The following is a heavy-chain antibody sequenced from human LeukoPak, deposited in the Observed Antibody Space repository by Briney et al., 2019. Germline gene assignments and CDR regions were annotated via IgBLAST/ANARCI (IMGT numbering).Heavy chain of an antibody. V-gene: IGHV4-38-2*01. J-gene: IGHJ4*02. CDR1: GGSFSGYY. CDR2: IYHSGST. Sequence: SETLSLTCAVYGGSFSGYYWGWIRQPPGKGLEWIGSIYHSGSTYYNPSLKSRVTISVDTSKNQFSLKLSSVTAADTAVYYCARGTVTTEDFDYWGQGTLVTVSS. CDR3: ARGTVTTEDFDY. D-gene: IGHD4-17*01.